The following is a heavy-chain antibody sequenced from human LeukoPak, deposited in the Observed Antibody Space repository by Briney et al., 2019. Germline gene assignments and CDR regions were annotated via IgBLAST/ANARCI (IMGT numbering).Heavy chain of an antibody. CDR2: IRSKANSYAT. CDR1: GFTFSGPA. D-gene: IGHD1-26*01. Sequence: PGGSLRLSCAASGFTFSGPAMHWVRQASGKGLEWVGRIRSKANSYATAYAASVKGRFTISRDDSKNTAYLQMNSLKTEDTAVYYCARVKWELPDYWGQGTLVTVSS. J-gene: IGHJ4*02. V-gene: IGHV3-73*01. CDR3: ARVKWELPDY.